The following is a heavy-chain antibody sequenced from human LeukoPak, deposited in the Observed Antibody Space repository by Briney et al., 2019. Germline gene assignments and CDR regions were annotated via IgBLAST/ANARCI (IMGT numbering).Heavy chain of an antibody. CDR1: GFTFSSYSFN. Sequence: GSLRLSCVASGFTFSSYSFNWVRQPPGKGLEWIGSIYYSGSTYYNPSLKSRVTISVDTSKNQFSLKLNSVTATDTAVYYCARHYGPWGQGTLVTVSS. V-gene: IGHV4-39*01. CDR2: IYYSGST. CDR3: ARHYGP. D-gene: IGHD3-10*01. J-gene: IGHJ4*02.